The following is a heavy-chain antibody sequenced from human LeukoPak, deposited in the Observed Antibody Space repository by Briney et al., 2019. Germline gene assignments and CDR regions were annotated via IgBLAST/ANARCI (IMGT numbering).Heavy chain of an antibody. J-gene: IGHJ6*03. CDR2: IKHDGSEKQDGSEK. V-gene: IGHV3-7*01. CDR1: GFTFSQYW. D-gene: IGHD3-10*01. CDR3: ARSGRGVDSFYLYIDF. Sequence: GGSLRLSCAASGFTFSQYWMSWVRQAPGKGLEWVAHIKHDGSEKQDGSEKNYVDSVKGRFTISRNNAKNSLYLQMNSLRAEDTAVYYCARSGRGVDSFYLYIDFWGKGTTVTVSS.